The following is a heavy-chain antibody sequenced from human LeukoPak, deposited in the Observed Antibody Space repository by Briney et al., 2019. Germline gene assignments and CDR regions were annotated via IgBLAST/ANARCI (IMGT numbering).Heavy chain of an antibody. CDR2: ISSSSSYI. J-gene: IGHJ5*02. V-gene: IGHV3-21*01. CDR1: GFTFSSYS. Sequence: GGSLRLSCAASGFTFSSYSMNWVRQAPGKGLEWVSSISSSSSYIYYADSVKGRFTISRDNAKNSLYLQMNSLRAEDTAVYYCANFGVIWFGENPWGQGTLVTVSS. D-gene: IGHD3-10*01. CDR3: ANFGVIWFGENP.